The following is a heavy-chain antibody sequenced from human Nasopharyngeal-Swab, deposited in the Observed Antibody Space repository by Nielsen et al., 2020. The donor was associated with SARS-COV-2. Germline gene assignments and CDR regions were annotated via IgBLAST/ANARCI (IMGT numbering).Heavy chain of an antibody. J-gene: IGHJ6*02. CDR1: GYSFTSYY. CDR3: ARDPTTAVDSSSSLDYYYGMDV. V-gene: IGHV1-46*01. Sequence: ASVNVSCKASGYSFTSYYMHWVRQAPGQGREWMGIINPSGGSTSYAQKFQGRVTMTRDTSTSTVYMELSSLRSEDTAVYYCARDPTTAVDSSSSLDYYYGMDVWGQGTTVTVSS. D-gene: IGHD6-6*01. CDR2: INPSGGST.